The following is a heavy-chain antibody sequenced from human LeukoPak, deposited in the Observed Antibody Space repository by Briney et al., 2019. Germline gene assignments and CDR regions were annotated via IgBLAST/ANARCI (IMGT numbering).Heavy chain of an antibody. CDR3: ADGGYSYGPFDY. CDR1: GGSFSGYY. CDR2: INDSGRT. J-gene: IGHJ4*02. V-gene: IGHV4-34*01. Sequence: SEALSLTCAVYGGSFSGYYWSWVRQPLGKRLEWIEEINDSGRTNYNPSLKSRVTISVDTSKNQFSLKLSSVTAADTAVYYCADGGYSYGPFDYWGQGTLVTVSS. D-gene: IGHD5-18*01.